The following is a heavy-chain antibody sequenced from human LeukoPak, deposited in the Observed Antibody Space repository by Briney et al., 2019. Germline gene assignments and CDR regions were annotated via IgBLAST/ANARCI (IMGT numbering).Heavy chain of an antibody. CDR3: ARRKIMGNWFDP. D-gene: IGHD3-16*01. J-gene: IGHJ5*02. CDR1: GGSISSSSYY. Sequence: SETLSLTCAVSGGSISSSSYYWGWIRQPPGKGLEWIGSMFYSGSTYYNPSLKSRVTISVDTSKNQFSLKLNSVTAADTAVYYCARRKIMGNWFDPWGQGTLVTVSS. CDR2: MFYSGST. V-gene: IGHV4-39*01.